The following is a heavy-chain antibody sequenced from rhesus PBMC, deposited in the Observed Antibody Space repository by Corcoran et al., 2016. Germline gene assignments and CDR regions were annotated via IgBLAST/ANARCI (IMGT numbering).Heavy chain of an antibody. CDR2: ISSGYDGM. D-gene: IGHD4-29*01. V-gene: IGHV3-178*01. Sequence: EVQLVESGGGLAKPGGSLRLSCAVSGFTVSDYYMEWVRQAPGKGLEWVARISSGYDGMWYAEFVKGRFTISRENAENTMYLQMDSLGTEDTAMYYCARDLYGHPVDYWGQGVLVTVSS. J-gene: IGHJ4*01. CDR3: ARDLYGHPVDY. CDR1: GFTVSDYY.